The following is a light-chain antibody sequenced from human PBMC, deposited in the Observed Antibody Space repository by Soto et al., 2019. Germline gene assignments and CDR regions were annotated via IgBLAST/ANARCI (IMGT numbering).Light chain of an antibody. Sequence: EIVMTQSPATLSVAPGEGATLSCRASQSVSSNLAWYQQKLGQAPRLLIYGASTRATGISARFSGSGSGTEFTLTISSLQSEDSALYYCQHYSSWPTFGPGTKVDIK. CDR1: QSVSSN. CDR3: QHYSSWPT. CDR2: GAS. J-gene: IGKJ3*01. V-gene: IGKV3-15*01.